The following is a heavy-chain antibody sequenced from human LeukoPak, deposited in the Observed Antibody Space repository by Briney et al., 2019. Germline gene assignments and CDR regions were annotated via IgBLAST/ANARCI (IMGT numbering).Heavy chain of an antibody. V-gene: IGHV1-18*01. J-gene: IGHJ5*02. CDR3: ARARYSSSWVDWFDP. CDR2: ISAYNGNT. Sequence: ASVKVSCKASGGTFSSYAISWVRQAPGQGLEWLGWISAYNGNTNYAQKLQGRVTMTTDTSTSTAYMELRSLRSDDTAVYYCARARYSSSWVDWFDPWGQGTLVTVSS. D-gene: IGHD6-13*01. CDR1: GGTFSSYA.